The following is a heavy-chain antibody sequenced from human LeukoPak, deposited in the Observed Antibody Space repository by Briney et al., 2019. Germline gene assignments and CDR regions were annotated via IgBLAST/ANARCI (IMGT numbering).Heavy chain of an antibody. V-gene: IGHV3-7*05. D-gene: IGHD6-13*01. CDR3: GRGPGRVAAPATGSFDI. CDR1: GFTFSNYW. Sequence: PGGSLRLSCAASGFTFSNYWMSWVRQPPGKGLEWVANIKHDGSEKYYVDSVKGRFSISRDYAKNTVYLQMDSLRAEDTAVYYCGRGPGRVAAPATGSFDIWGQGTVVTVSS. J-gene: IGHJ3*02. CDR2: IKHDGSEK.